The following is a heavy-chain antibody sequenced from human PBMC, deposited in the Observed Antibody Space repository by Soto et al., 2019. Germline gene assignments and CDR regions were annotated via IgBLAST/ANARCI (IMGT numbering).Heavy chain of an antibody. CDR2: IYYSGST. J-gene: IGHJ3*02. Sequence: QVQLQESGPGLVKPSETLSLTCTVSGGSISSYYWSWIRQPPGKGLEWIGYIYYSGSTNYNPSLKSRVTISVDTSKNQFSLKLSSVTAADTAVYYCAREGPNYYGCAFDIWGQGTMVTVSS. V-gene: IGHV4-59*01. CDR3: AREGPNYYGCAFDI. CDR1: GGSISSYY. D-gene: IGHD3-10*01.